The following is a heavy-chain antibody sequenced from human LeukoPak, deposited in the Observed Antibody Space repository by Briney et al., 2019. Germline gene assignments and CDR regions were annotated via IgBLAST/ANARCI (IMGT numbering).Heavy chain of an antibody. CDR3: ARSSNWYSLDH. Sequence: SETLSLTWTVSGGSISSYYWSWIRQPPGKGLEWIGYIYYSGSTNYNPSLKSRVTISVDTSKNQFSLNLSSVTAADTAVYFCARSSNWYSLDHWGQGTLVTVPS. CDR1: GGSISSYY. J-gene: IGHJ4*02. V-gene: IGHV4-59*01. D-gene: IGHD6-13*01. CDR2: IYYSGST.